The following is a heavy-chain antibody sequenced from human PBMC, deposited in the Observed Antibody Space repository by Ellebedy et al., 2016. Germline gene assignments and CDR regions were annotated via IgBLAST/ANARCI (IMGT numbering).Heavy chain of an antibody. CDR3: AKTIGYSYGLVKYYYGMDV. CDR2: TYYRSRWYN. V-gene: IGHV6-1*01. CDR1: GDSVSSNSAA. J-gene: IGHJ6*02. Sequence: SETLSLTCAISGDSVSSNSAAWNWIRQSPSRGLEWLGRTYYRSRWYNEYAVSMKRRITINPDTSKNQFSLQLNSVTPEDTAVYYCAKTIGYSYGLVKYYYGMDVWGQGTTVTVSS. D-gene: IGHD5-18*01.